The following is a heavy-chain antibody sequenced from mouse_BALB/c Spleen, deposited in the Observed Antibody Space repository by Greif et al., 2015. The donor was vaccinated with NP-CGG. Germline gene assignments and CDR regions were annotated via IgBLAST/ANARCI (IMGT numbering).Heavy chain of an antibody. CDR3: ARWLLQMDY. J-gene: IGHJ4*01. CDR1: GYTFSSYW. CDR2: ILPGSGST. V-gene: IGHV1-9*01. D-gene: IGHD2-3*01. Sequence: VKLVESGAELMKPGASVKISCKATGYTFSSYWIEWVKQRPGHGLEWIGEILPGSGSTNYNEKFKGKATFTADTSSNTAYMQLSSLTSEDSAVYYCARWLLQMDYWGQGTSVTVSS.